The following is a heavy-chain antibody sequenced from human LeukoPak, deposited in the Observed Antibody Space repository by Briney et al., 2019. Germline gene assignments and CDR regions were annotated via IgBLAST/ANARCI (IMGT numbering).Heavy chain of an antibody. Sequence: SETLSLTRTVSGGSISSYYWSWIRQPPGKGLEWIGYIYYSGSTNYNPSLKSRVTISVDTSKNQFSLKLSSVTAADTAVYYCARQGVAGYYYYYYGMDVWGQGTTVTVSS. J-gene: IGHJ6*02. CDR1: GGSISSYY. CDR2: IYYSGST. V-gene: IGHV4-59*08. CDR3: ARQGVAGYYYYYYGMDV. D-gene: IGHD3-3*01.